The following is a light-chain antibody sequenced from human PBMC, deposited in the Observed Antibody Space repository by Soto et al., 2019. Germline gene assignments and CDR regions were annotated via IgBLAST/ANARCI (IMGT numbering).Light chain of an antibody. CDR2: EVS. J-gene: IGLJ2*01. CDR1: SSDVGGYNY. CDR3: SSYGGYNNVI. V-gene: IGLV2-8*01. Sequence: QSVLTQPPSASGSPGQSVTISCTGTSSDVGGYNYVSWYQQHPDKAPKLIIYEVSKRPSGVPDRFSGSKSGNTASLTVSGLQAEYEADYYCSSYGGYNNVIFGGGTKLTVL.